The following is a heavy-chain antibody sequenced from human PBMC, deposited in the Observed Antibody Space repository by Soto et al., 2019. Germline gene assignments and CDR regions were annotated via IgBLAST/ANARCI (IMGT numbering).Heavy chain of an antibody. V-gene: IGHV4-31*03. CDR1: GGSISSGGYD. CDR2: IFYSGST. CDR3: ARDLRGGSYGMDV. D-gene: IGHD3-10*01. Sequence: PSETLSLTFTVSGGSISSGGYDWSWIRQHPGKGLEWIEYIFYSGSTYYNPSLKSRITISLDTSKNQFSLKLSSVTAADTAVYNCARDLRGGSYGMDVWGQGTTVTVSS. J-gene: IGHJ6*02.